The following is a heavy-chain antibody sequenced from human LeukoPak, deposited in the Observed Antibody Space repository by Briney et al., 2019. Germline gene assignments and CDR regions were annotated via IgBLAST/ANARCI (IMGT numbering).Heavy chain of an antibody. CDR1: GGSISSSSYY. V-gene: IGHV4-39*01. Sequence: PSGTLSLTCTVSGGSISSSSYYWGWIRQPPGKGLEWIGSIYYSGSTYYNPSLKSRVTISVDTSKNQFSLKLSSVTAADTAVYYCARLIPYDRSGYPLNWFDPWGQGTLVTVSS. CDR3: ARLIPYDRSGYPLNWFDP. D-gene: IGHD3-22*01. CDR2: IYYSGST. J-gene: IGHJ5*02.